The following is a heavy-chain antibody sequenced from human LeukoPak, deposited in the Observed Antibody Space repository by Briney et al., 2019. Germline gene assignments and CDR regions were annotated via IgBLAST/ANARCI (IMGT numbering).Heavy chain of an antibody. CDR2: MNPNSGNT. V-gene: IGHV1-8*03. J-gene: IGHJ4*02. Sequence: ASVKVSCKASGYTFTSYDINWVRQATGQGLEWMGWMNPNSGNTGYAQKLQGRVTITRNTSISTAYMELSSLRSEDTAVYYCARGLRYCSSTSCYRKPLGYWGQGTLVTVSS. D-gene: IGHD2-2*02. CDR1: GYTFTSYD. CDR3: ARGLRYCSSTSCYRKPLGY.